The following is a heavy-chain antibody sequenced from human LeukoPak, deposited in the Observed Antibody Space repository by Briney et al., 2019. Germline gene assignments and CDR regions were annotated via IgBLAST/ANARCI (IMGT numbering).Heavy chain of an antibody. J-gene: IGHJ4*02. D-gene: IGHD2-15*01. CDR1: GFTFSSYA. Sequence: PGGSLRLSCAASGFTFSSYAMHWVRQAPGKGLEWVAVISYDGSNKYYADSVKGRFTISRDNSKNTLYLQMNSLRAEDTAVYYCARDGDGSPFDYWGQGTLVTVSS. CDR2: ISYDGSNK. CDR3: ARDGDGSPFDY. V-gene: IGHV3-30*01.